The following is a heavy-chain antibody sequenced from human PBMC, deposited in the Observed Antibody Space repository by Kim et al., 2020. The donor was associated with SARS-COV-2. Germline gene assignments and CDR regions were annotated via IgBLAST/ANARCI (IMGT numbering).Heavy chain of an antibody. CDR1: GGSISSSNW. J-gene: IGHJ3*02. CDR3: ARTRGRVYYYDSSGYYYLHDAFDI. Sequence: SETLSLTCAVSGGSISSSNWWSWVRQPPGKGLEWIGEIYHSGSTNYNPSLKSRVTISVDKSKNQFSLKLSSVTAADTAVYYCARTRGRVYYYDSSGYYYLHDAFDIWGQGTMVTVSS. D-gene: IGHD3-22*01. V-gene: IGHV4-4*02. CDR2: IYHSGST.